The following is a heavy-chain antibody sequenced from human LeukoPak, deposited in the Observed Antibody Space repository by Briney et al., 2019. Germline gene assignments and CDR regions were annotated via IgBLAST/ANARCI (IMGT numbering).Heavy chain of an antibody. CDR2: ISGDGGST. J-gene: IGHJ5*02. V-gene: IGHV3-43*02. CDR3: ARGQWLTNWFDP. D-gene: IGHD6-19*01. CDR1: GFTFDDYA. Sequence: GGSLRLSCAASGFTFDDYAMHWVRQAPGKGLEWVSLISGDGGSTHYADSVKGRFTISRDNSKNSLYLQMNSLRTEDTALYYCARGQWLTNWFDPWGQGTLVTVSS.